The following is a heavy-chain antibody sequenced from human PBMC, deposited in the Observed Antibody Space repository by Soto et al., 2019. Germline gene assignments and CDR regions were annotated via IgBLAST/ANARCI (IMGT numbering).Heavy chain of an antibody. D-gene: IGHD3-16*02. CDR1: GFTFSDYY. CDR2: ISSSGSTI. Sequence: GGSLRLSCAASGFTFSDYYMSWIRQAPGKGLEWVSYISSSGSTIYYADSVKGRFTISRDNAKKSLYLQMNSLRAEDTAVYFCARGPYEYVWGSDPPHLDYWGQGTLVTVSS. CDR3: ARGPYEYVWGSDPPHLDY. J-gene: IGHJ4*02. V-gene: IGHV3-11*01.